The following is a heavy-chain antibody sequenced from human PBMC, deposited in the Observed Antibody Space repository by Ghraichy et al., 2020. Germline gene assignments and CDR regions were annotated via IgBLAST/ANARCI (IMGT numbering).Heavy chain of an antibody. CDR3: ARDSGGVGSAFDI. CDR1: SGSISSGGYY. CDR2: IYYSGST. J-gene: IGHJ3*02. D-gene: IGHD3-10*01. V-gene: IGHV4-31*03. Sequence: SQTLSLTCTVSSGSISSGGYYWSWIRQHPGKGLEWIGYIYYSGSTYYNPSLKSRVTISVDTSKNQFSLKLSSVTAADTAVYYCARDSGGVGSAFDIWGQGTMVTVSS.